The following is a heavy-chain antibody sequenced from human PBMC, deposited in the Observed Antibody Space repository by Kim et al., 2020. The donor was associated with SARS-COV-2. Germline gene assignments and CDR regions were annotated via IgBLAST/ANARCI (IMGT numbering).Heavy chain of an antibody. CDR1: GFTFSSYA. D-gene: IGHD6-19*01. Sequence: GSLRLSCAASGFTFSSYAMHWVRQAPGKGLEWVAVISYDGSNKYYADSVKGRFTISRDNSKNTLYLQMNSLRAEDTAVYYCARDLMQQQLYGAVAGSFARRGGVSNTWGQGTLVTVSS. CDR2: ISYDGSNK. J-gene: IGHJ4*02. CDR3: ARDLMQQQLYGAVAGSFARRGGVSNT. V-gene: IGHV3-30-3*01.